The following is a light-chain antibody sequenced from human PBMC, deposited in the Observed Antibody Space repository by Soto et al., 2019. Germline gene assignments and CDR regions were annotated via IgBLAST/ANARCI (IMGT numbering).Light chain of an antibody. CDR2: AAS. CDR1: QGIRDA. Sequence: DIQMTQSPSSLSASVGDRVTITCRASQGIRDALGWYQQKPGKAPKRLIYAASRLQSGVPSRFRGSGSGTEFALTISSLRPEDFATYFCLRLTSYPQTFGQGPKAEIK. J-gene: IGKJ1*01. V-gene: IGKV1-17*01. CDR3: LRLTSYPQT.